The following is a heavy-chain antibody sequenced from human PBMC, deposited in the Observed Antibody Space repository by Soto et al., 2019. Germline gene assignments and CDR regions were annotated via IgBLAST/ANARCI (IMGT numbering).Heavy chain of an antibody. V-gene: IGHV3-21*01. CDR1: GFTFSSYS. CDR2: ISSSSSYI. CDR3: ARDPLVVVPAASFDY. D-gene: IGHD2-2*01. J-gene: IGHJ4*02. Sequence: EVQLVESGGGLVTPGGSLRLSCAASGFTFSSYSMNWVRQAPGKGLEWVSSISSSSSYIYYADSVKGRFTISRDNAKNSLYLQMNSLRAEDTAVYYCARDPLVVVPAASFDYWGQGTLVTVSS.